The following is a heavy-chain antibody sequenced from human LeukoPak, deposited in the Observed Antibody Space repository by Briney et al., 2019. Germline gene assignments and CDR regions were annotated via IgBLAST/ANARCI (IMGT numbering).Heavy chain of an antibody. V-gene: IGHV1-3*01. CDR2: INAGNGNT. Sequence: PGASVKVSCKASGYTFTTYAMHWVRQAPGQRLEWMGWINAGNGNTKYSQRFQGRVTISRDTSATTAYMELSSLRSEDTAVYYCARGASSDWPFDYWGQGTLVTVSS. CDR1: GYTFTTYA. D-gene: IGHD6-19*01. J-gene: IGHJ4*02. CDR3: ARGASSDWPFDY.